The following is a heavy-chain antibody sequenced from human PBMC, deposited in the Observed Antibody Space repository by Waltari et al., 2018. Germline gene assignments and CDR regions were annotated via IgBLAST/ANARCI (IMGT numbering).Heavy chain of an antibody. CDR3: AISYVDGMDV. Sequence: QVQLVESGGGVVPPGRSLRPSCAAPGFTFSSYAMHWVRQAPGKGLEWVAVISYDGSNKYYADSVKGRFTISRDNSKNTLYLQMNSLRAEDTAVYYCAISYVDGMDVWGQGTTVTVSS. D-gene: IGHD3-16*01. CDR1: GFTFSSYA. CDR2: ISYDGSNK. J-gene: IGHJ6*02. V-gene: IGHV3-30-3*01.